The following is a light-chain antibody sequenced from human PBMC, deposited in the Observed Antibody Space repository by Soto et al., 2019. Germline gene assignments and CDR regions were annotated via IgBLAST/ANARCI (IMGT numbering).Light chain of an antibody. CDR2: EVS. Sequence: QSALTQPASVSGSPGQSITISCTGTNSDVGGYNYVSWYQQHAGKAPKLMIYEVSNRPSGVPDRFSGSKSGNTASLTVSGLQAEDEADYFCSSHGGGNNWGVFGGGTQLTVL. V-gene: IGLV2-8*01. CDR1: NSDVGGYNY. J-gene: IGLJ3*02. CDR3: SSHGGGNNWGV.